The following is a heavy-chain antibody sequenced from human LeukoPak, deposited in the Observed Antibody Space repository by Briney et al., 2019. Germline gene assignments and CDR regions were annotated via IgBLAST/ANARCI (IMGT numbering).Heavy chain of an antibody. Sequence: GGSLRLSCAASGFTFSNFAMMWVRQAPGTGLQWVSTITGYGATFYADSVRGRFTIFRDTSMNTLFLQINSLGAEDTAVYYCAKGAAAGKVDWFDPWGQGTLVTVSS. CDR2: ITGYGAT. D-gene: IGHD6-13*01. V-gene: IGHV3-23*01. J-gene: IGHJ5*02. CDR3: AKGAAAGKVDWFDP. CDR1: GFTFSNFA.